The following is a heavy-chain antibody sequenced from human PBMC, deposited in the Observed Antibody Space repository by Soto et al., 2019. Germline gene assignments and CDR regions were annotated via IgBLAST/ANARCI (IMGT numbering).Heavy chain of an antibody. Sequence: QVQLQESGPGLVKPSETLSLTCRVSGDSMTSGGSYWTWIRQHPEHGLQWIGRISNKGITYFSPALSRRFAISLDRSATQFSLEISSVTAADTAVYYFSRGRLFGMDVWGPGTKVTVSS. CDR3: SRGRLFGMDV. V-gene: IGHV4-31*03. CDR1: GDSMTSGGSY. J-gene: IGHJ6*02. CDR2: ISNKGIT. D-gene: IGHD6-25*01.